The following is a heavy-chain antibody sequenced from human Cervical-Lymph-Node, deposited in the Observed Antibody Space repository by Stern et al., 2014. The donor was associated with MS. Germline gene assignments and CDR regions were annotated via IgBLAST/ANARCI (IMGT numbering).Heavy chain of an antibody. D-gene: IGHD5-24*01. J-gene: IGHJ4*02. CDR3: AGGTGWLQPH. V-gene: IGHV3-7*01. CDR2: IDQDGKGA. CDR1: GFTFTSFF. Sequence: EVQLVESGGDLVQPGGSLRLSCAASGFTFTSFFMSLVRQAPGMGLEWVANIDQDGKGANYEDAVKGRFTISRDNAKNSLYLQMNSRRVDDTAVYYCAGGTGWLQPHWGQGALVTVSS.